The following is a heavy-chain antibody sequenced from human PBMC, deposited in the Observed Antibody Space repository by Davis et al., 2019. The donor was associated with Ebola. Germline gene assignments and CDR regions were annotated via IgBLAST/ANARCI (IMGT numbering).Heavy chain of an antibody. CDR2: INHSGGT. J-gene: IGHJ4*02. Sequence: GSLRLSCAVCGGSFRVYYWSWIRQPPGKGLEWIGEINHSGGTNYSPSLKSRVTVSVDTSKNHFSLKLSSVTAADTAVYYCARVEYSSSSFDYWGQGTLVTVSS. V-gene: IGHV4-34*01. CDR3: ARVEYSSSSFDY. D-gene: IGHD6-6*01. CDR1: GGSFRVYY.